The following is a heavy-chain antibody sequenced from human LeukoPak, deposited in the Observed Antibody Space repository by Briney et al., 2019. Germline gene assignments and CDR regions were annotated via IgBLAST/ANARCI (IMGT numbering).Heavy chain of an antibody. D-gene: IGHD6-19*01. V-gene: IGHV3-21*01. CDR2: ISSSSSYI. J-gene: IGHJ4*02. Sequence: AGGSLRLSCAASGFTFSSYSMNWDRQAPGKGLEWVSSISSSSSYIYYADSVKGRFTISRDNAKNSLYLQMNSLRAEDTAVYYCARGWGASGWYYFDYWGQGTLVTVSS. CDR3: ARGWGASGWYYFDY. CDR1: GFTFSSYS.